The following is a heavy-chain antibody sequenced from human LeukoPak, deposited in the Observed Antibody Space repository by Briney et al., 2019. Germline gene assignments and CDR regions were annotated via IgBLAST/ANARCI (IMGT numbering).Heavy chain of an antibody. Sequence: SETLSLTCAVYGGSFSVYYWSWIRQPPGKGLEWIGEINHSGSTNYNPSLKSRVTISVDTSKNQFSLKLSSVTAADTAVYYCALSVPGYYYGMDVWGQGTTVTVSS. CDR1: GGSFSVYY. D-gene: IGHD3-16*01. CDR2: INHSGST. CDR3: ALSVPGYYYGMDV. V-gene: IGHV4-34*01. J-gene: IGHJ6*02.